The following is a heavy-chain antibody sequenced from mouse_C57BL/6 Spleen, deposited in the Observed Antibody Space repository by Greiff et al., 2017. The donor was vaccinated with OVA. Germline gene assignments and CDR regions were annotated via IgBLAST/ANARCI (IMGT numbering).Heavy chain of an antibody. CDR3: ARADYGSRQLDY. CDR2: IYPGDGDT. V-gene: IGHV1-80*01. D-gene: IGHD1-1*01. J-gene: IGHJ2*01. Sequence: VQLQQSGAELVKPGASVKISCKASGYAFSSYWMNWVKQRPGKGLEWIGQIYPGDGDTNYNGKFKGKATLTADKSSSTAYMQLSSLTSEDSAVYFCARADYGSRQLDYWGQGTTLTVSS. CDR1: GYAFSSYW.